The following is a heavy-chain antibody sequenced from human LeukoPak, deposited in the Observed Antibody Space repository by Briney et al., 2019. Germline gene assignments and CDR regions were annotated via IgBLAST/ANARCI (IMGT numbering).Heavy chain of an antibody. V-gene: IGHV3-30-3*02. CDR3: AKFSFGSAAGPPKPYYYYMDV. CDR1: GFTFSSYA. J-gene: IGHJ6*03. Sequence: PGGSLRLSCAASGFTFSSYAMHWVRQAPGKGLEWVAVISYDGSNKYYADSVKGRFTISRDNSKNTLYLQMNSLRAEDTAVYYCAKFSFGSAAGPPKPYYYYMDVWGKGTTVTVSS. D-gene: IGHD6-13*01. CDR2: ISYDGSNK.